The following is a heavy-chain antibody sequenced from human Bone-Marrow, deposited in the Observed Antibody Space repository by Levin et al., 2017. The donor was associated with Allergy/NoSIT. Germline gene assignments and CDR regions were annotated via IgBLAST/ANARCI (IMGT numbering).Heavy chain of an antibody. J-gene: IGHJ4*02. CDR3: SRDRGEWGQFYLDS. V-gene: IGHV3-33*01. CDR2: VSHDGSHR. Sequence: SCAASGFTFSAFGMHWVRQAPGRGLDWVAVVSHDGSHRVYADSVKARFTISRDNSKKIHYLQMDSLGPEDTAVYYCSRDRGEWGQFYLDSWGQGILVTVSS. D-gene: IGHD1-26*01. CDR1: GFTFSAFG.